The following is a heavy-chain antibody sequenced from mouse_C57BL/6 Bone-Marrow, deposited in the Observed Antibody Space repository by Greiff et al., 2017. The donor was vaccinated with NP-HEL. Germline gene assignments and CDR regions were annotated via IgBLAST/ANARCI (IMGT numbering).Heavy chain of an antibody. J-gene: IGHJ2*01. CDR3: ASPGIYYDYDVGFDY. Sequence: QVQLQQSGAELARPGASVKLSCKASGYTFTSYGISWVKQRTGQGLEWIGEIYPRSGNTYYNEKFKGKATLTADKSSSTAYMELRILTSEDSAVYFCASPGIYYDYDVGFDYWGQGTTLTVSS. CDR2: IYPRSGNT. D-gene: IGHD2-4*01. CDR1: GYTFTSYG. V-gene: IGHV1-81*01.